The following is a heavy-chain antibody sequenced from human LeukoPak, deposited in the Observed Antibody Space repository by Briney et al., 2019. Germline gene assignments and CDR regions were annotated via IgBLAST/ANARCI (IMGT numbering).Heavy chain of an antibody. CDR2: IYTSGST. J-gene: IGHJ5*02. D-gene: IGHD2-8*01. CDR3: ARDGTYCTNGVCYANWFDP. CDR1: GGSTSSYY. Sequence: SETLSPTCTVSGGSTSSYYWSWIRQPAGKGLEWIGRIYTSGSTNYNPSLKSRVTMSVDTSKNQFSLKLSSVTAADTAVYYCARDGTYCTNGVCYANWFDPWGQGTLVTVSS. V-gene: IGHV4-4*07.